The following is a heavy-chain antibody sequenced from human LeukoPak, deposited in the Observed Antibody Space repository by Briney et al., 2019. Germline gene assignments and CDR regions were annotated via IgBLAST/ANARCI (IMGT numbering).Heavy chain of an antibody. CDR2: ISYDGSNK. V-gene: IGHV3-30-3*01. D-gene: IGHD1-1*01. CDR3: ARDRARHDPGPLDY. CDR1: GFTFSSYA. Sequence: GGSLRLSCAASGFTFSSYAMHWVHQAPGKGLEWVAVISYDGSNKYYADSVKGRFTISRDNSKNTLYLQMNSLRAEDTAVYYCARDRARHDPGPLDYWSQGTLVTVSS. J-gene: IGHJ4*02.